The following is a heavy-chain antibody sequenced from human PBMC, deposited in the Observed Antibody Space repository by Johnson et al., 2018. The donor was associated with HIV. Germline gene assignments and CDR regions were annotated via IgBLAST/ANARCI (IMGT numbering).Heavy chain of an antibody. Sequence: VQLAESGGGVVRPGRSLRLSCGASGFTFSSYAMSWVRQAPGKGLEWVSAISGSGGSTYYADSVKGRFTISRDNAKNSLYLQVNSLRAEDTAVYYCAREGYDSSGYSDAFDIWDQGTMVTVSS. V-gene: IGHV3-23*04. D-gene: IGHD3-22*01. J-gene: IGHJ3*02. CDR3: AREGYDSSGYSDAFDI. CDR2: ISGSGGST. CDR1: GFTFSSYA.